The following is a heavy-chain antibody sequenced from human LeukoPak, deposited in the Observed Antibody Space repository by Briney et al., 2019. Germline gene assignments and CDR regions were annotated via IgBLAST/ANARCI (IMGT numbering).Heavy chain of an antibody. CDR2: INHSGST. D-gene: IGHD4-17*01. Sequence: SETLSLTCAVYGGSFSGYYWSWTRQPPGKGLEWIGEINHSGSTNYNPSLKSRVTISVDTSKNQFSLKLSSVTAADTAVYYCARGLRGDYVLGYWGQGTLVTVSS. V-gene: IGHV4-34*01. CDR3: ARGLRGDYVLGY. CDR1: GGSFSGYY. J-gene: IGHJ4*02.